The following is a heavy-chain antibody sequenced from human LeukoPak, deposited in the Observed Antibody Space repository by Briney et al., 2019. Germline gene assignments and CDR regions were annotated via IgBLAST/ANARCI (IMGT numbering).Heavy chain of an antibody. CDR1: GGSISSYY. CDR2: IYYSGST. J-gene: IGHJ4*02. V-gene: IGHV4-59*12. Sequence: PSETLSLTCTVSGGSISSYYWSWIRQPPGKGLEWIGYIYYSGSTNYNPSLKSRVTISVDTSKNQFSLKLSSVTAADTAVYYCARRLRGYNYGYNYWGQGTLVTVSS. D-gene: IGHD5-18*01. CDR3: ARRLRGYNYGYNY.